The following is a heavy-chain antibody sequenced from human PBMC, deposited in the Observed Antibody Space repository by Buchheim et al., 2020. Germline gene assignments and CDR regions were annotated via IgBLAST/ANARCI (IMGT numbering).Heavy chain of an antibody. Sequence: EVQLVESRGGLVQPGGSLRLSCAASGFTFSSYWMSWVRQAPGKGLEWVANIKQDGSEKYYVDSVKGRFTISRDNAKNSLYLQMNSLRAEDTAVYYCARAPQVGIAAARVTPYYFDHWGQGTL. CDR3: ARAPQVGIAAARVTPYYFDH. CDR1: GFTFSSYW. V-gene: IGHV3-7*01. J-gene: IGHJ4*02. D-gene: IGHD6-13*01. CDR2: IKQDGSEK.